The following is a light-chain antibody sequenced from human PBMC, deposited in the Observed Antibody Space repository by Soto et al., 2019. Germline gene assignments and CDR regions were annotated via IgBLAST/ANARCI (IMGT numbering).Light chain of an antibody. Sequence: QSALTQPRSVSGSPGQSVTISCTGTSSDVGGYNYVSCYQQHPGKATKLMNYDVSKRPSGVPDRFSGSKSGNTASLTISGLQAEDEAEYYCCSYAGSYTVVFGGGTTVTVL. CDR3: CSYAGSYTVV. V-gene: IGLV2-11*01. J-gene: IGLJ2*01. CDR1: SSDVGGYNY. CDR2: DVS.